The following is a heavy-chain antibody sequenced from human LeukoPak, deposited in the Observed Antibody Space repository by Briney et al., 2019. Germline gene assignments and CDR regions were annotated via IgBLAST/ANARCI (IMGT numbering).Heavy chain of an antibody. J-gene: IGHJ4*02. CDR3: AREVDTAMVTVGFDY. Sequence: PGGSLRLSCAASGFTFDDYGMSWVRQAPGKWLEWVSGINWNGGSTGYADSVKGRFTISRDNAKNSLYLQMNSLRAEDTALYYCAREVDTAMVTVGFDYWGQGTLVTVSS. CDR1: GFTFDDYG. V-gene: IGHV3-20*04. CDR2: INWNGGST. D-gene: IGHD5-18*01.